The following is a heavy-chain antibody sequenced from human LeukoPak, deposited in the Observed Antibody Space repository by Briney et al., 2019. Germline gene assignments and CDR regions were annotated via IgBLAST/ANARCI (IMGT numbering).Heavy chain of an antibody. J-gene: IGHJ4*02. CDR1: GFTFSSYW. Sequence: GGSLRLSCAASGFTFSSYWMHWVRQAPGKGLVWVSRINSDGSSTSYADSVKGRFTISRDNAKNSLYLQMNSLRAEDTALYYRASCRRYNWNSGFDYWGQGTLVTVSS. CDR2: INSDGSST. D-gene: IGHD1-7*01. V-gene: IGHV3-74*01. CDR3: ASCRRYNWNSGFDY.